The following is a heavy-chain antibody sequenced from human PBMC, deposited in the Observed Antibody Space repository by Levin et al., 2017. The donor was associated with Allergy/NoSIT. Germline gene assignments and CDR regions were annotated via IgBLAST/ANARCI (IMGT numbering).Heavy chain of an antibody. V-gene: IGHV3-23*01. D-gene: IGHD3-10*01. CDR1: GFTFSSYA. J-gene: IGHJ4*02. Sequence: GGSLRLSCAASGFTFSSYAMSWVRQAPGKGLEWVSAISGTGGSTYYADSVKGRFTISRDNSKNTLYLQMNSLRAEDTAVYYCAKDQLIGIWFGQHGYWGQGTLVTVSS. CDR2: ISGTGGST. CDR3: AKDQLIGIWFGQHGY.